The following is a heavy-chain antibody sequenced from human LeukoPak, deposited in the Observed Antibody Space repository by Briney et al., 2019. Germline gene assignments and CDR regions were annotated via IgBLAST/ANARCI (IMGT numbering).Heavy chain of an antibody. Sequence: GGSLRLSCAASGFTFSSYGMHWVRQAPGKGLEWVAVISYDGSNKYYADSVKGRFTISRDNSKNTLYLQMNSLRAEDTAVCYCAKVGSSRGFVVVPARNPYYYGMDVWGQGTTVTVSS. V-gene: IGHV3-30*18. CDR2: ISYDGSNK. CDR1: GFTFSSYG. J-gene: IGHJ6*02. D-gene: IGHD2-2*01. CDR3: AKVGSSRGFVVVPARNPYYYGMDV.